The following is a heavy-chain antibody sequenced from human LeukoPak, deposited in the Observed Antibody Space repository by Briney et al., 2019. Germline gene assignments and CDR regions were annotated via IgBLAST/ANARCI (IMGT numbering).Heavy chain of an antibody. Sequence: PGGSLRLSCAASGFTFDHYTIYWVRQAPGKGLEWVSLISWDGDNTYYADSVNGRFTISRDNSKNSLYLQMNSLRNEDTALYYCAKGMNYYDSSVYYYEGDAFDIWGQGTMVTVSS. D-gene: IGHD3-22*01. CDR2: ISWDGDNT. CDR1: GFTFDHYT. V-gene: IGHV3-43*01. CDR3: AKGMNYYDSSVYYYEGDAFDI. J-gene: IGHJ3*02.